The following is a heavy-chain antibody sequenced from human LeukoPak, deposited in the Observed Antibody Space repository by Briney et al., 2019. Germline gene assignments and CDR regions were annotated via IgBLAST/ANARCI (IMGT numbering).Heavy chain of an antibody. V-gene: IGHV3-48*01. CDR3: ARGSGYDLYYYYYGMDV. CDR2: ISSSSSTI. J-gene: IGHJ6*02. D-gene: IGHD5-12*01. Sequence: PGGSLRLSCAASGFTFSSYSMNWVRQAPGKGLEWVSYISSSSSTIYYADSVKGRFTISRDNAKNSLYLQMNSLRAEDTAVYCCARGSGYDLYYYYYGMDVWGQGTTVTVSS. CDR1: GFTFSSYS.